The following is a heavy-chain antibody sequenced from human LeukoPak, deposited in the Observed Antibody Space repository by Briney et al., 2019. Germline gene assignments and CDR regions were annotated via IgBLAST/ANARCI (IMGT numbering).Heavy chain of an antibody. V-gene: IGHV3-66*01. J-gene: IGHJ6*02. Sequence: GGALRLSCAASGFTVSSNYMSWVRQAPGKGREWVSGIYSGGSTYYADSVKGRFAISRDNSKNTLYLQMTSLRAEDTAVYYCASGVYYDILTGYSFYGMDVWGQGTTVTVSS. CDR1: GFTVSSNY. CDR3: ASGVYYDILTGYSFYGMDV. CDR2: IYSGGST. D-gene: IGHD3-9*01.